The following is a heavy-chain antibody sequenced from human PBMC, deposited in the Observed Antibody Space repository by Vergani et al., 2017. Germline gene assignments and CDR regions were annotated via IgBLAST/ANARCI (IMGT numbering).Heavy chain of an antibody. CDR2: IKNTGDST. V-gene: IGHV3-23*01. CDR3: AKELRYDFWSGYYGPLDY. Sequence: EVQLLQSEGAVVQPGGSLRLSCVASGFTFSSHAMSWVRQGHGQGLEWVSSIKNTGDSTHYADSVKGRFTISRDNSKNTLYLQMNSLRAEDTAVYYCAKELRYDFWSGYYGPLDYWGQGTLVTVSS. J-gene: IGHJ4*02. CDR1: GFTFSSHA. D-gene: IGHD3-3*01.